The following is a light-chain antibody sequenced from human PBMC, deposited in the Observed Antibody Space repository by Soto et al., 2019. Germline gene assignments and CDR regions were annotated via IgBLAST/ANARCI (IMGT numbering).Light chain of an antibody. V-gene: IGKV3-11*01. Sequence: EIVLTQSPATLSLSPGERATLSCRASQKIGTFLAWYQQKPGQAPRLLFYDASNRATGVPPRFSGSGSGTDFTVTISSLEPEDLAVYYCQHRVNWPLTFGGGTKVEIK. J-gene: IGKJ4*01. CDR2: DAS. CDR1: QKIGTF. CDR3: QHRVNWPLT.